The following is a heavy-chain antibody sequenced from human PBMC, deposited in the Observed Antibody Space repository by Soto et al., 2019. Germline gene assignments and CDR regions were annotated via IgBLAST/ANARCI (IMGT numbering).Heavy chain of an antibody. D-gene: IGHD6-13*01. Sequence: QLQLQESGPGLVKPSETLSLTCTVSGGSISSSSYYLGWIRQPPGKGLEWIGSIYYSGSPYYNPSLKSRVTIYVDSSNNKFSVKLSTVTAADTAVYYCARLVANGGIAAAGTFWPGSFDPWGQGIMVTVSS. CDR3: ARLVANGGIAAAGTFWPGSFDP. CDR2: IYYSGSP. J-gene: IGHJ5*02. V-gene: IGHV4-39*01. CDR1: GGSISSSSYY.